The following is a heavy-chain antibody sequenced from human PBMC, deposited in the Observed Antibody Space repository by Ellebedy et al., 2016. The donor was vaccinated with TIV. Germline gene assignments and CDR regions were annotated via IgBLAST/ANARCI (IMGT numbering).Heavy chain of an antibody. CDR2: IKQDGSEK. CDR1: GFTFSSYW. D-gene: IGHD4-17*01. J-gene: IGHJ5*02. Sequence: GESLKISXAASGFTFSSYWMSWVRQAPGKGLEWVANIKQDGSEKYYVDSVKGRFTISRDNAKNSLYLQMNSLRAEDTAVYYCARLQRTTTFNWFDPWGQGTLVTVSS. CDR3: ARLQRTTTFNWFDP. V-gene: IGHV3-7*03.